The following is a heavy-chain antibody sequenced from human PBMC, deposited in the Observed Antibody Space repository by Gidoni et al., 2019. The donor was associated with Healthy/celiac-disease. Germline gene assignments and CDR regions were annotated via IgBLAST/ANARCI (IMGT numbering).Heavy chain of an antibody. CDR1: GYTFTGYY. D-gene: IGHD6-13*01. CDR3: AREELAAAGPDGWFDP. J-gene: IGHJ5*02. CDR2: INPNSGGT. V-gene: IGHV1-2*02. Sequence: QVQLVQSGAEEKKPGASVKVSCKSSGYTFTGYYMHWVRQAPGQGLEWMGWINPNSGGTNYAQKFQGRVTMTRDTSISTAYMELSRLRSDDTAVYYCAREELAAAGPDGWFDPWGQGTLVTVSS.